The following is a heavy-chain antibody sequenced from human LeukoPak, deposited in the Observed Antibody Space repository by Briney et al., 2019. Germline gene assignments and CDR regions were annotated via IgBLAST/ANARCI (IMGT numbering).Heavy chain of an antibody. V-gene: IGHV3-74*01. CDR3: ARSANYFDTSGQDY. CDR1: GFTFSGHW. D-gene: IGHD3-22*01. Sequence: QPGGSLRLSCAASGFTFSGHWMHWVRQAPGKGLVWVSRTNRDDSDTSYADSVKGRFTISRDKAKSTLYLQMNSLRVEDTAVYYCARSANYFDTSGQDYWGQGTLVTVSS. J-gene: IGHJ4*02. CDR2: TNRDDSDT.